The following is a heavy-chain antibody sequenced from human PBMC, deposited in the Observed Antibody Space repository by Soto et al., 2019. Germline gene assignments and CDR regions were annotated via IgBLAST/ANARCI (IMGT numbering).Heavy chain of an antibody. CDR1: GYTFTSYY. J-gene: IGHJ4*01. D-gene: IGHD3-10*01. Sequence: ASVKVSCKAAGYTFTSYYMHWVRQAPGQGLEWMGIINPSGGSTSYAQKFQGRVTMTRDTSTSAVYMELSSLRSEDTAVYYCARASYYGSGSHTPHYFDYCGHGTLVTVSP. CDR2: INPSGGST. CDR3: ARASYYGSGSHTPHYFDY. V-gene: IGHV1-46*01.